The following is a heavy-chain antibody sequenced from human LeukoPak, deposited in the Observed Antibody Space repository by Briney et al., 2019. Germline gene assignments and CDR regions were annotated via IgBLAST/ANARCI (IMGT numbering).Heavy chain of an antibody. CDR3: SKPGNCDDEKCYYSV. J-gene: IGHJ4*02. CDR2: MSASGHLI. CDR1: GFSFSDWA. D-gene: IGHD2-21*01. Sequence: GGSLRLSCAASGFSFSDWAMNWVRHPPGKGLEWVSSMSASGHLIDYTDSVKGRFTISRDNSKNTLYLQMTRLSAEDTAIYYCSKPGNCDDEKCYYSVWGRGTLVTVSS. V-gene: IGHV3-23*01.